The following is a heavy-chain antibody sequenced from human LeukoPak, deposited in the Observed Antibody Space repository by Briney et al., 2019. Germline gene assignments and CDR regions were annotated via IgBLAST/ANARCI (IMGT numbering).Heavy chain of an antibody. CDR1: GGSTSGHF. D-gene: IGHD1-26*01. V-gene: IGHV4-59*11. CDR2: VSYSGDT. J-gene: IGHJ4*02. CDR3: ARGGASSRYFGY. Sequence: SETLSLTCTVSGGSTSGHFWSWIRQPPGKGLEWIGFVSYSGDTNYSPSFNGRVTISLDTSKSQFSLNLNSVTAADTAVYFCARGGASSRYFGYWGQGTLVTVSS.